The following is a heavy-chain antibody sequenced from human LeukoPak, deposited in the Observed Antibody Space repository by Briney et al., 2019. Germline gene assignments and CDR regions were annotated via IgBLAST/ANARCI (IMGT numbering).Heavy chain of an antibody. V-gene: IGHV1-18*04. J-gene: IGHJ3*02. D-gene: IGHD2-2*01. CDR1: GYTFTSYG. CDR3: ARDPRIVVVPAATEGLDAFDI. Sequence: ASVKVSCKASGYTFTSYGISWVRQAPGQGLEWMGWISAYNGSTNYAQKLQGRVTMTTDTSTSTAYMELRSLRSDDTAVYYCARDPRIVVVPAATEGLDAFDIWGQGTMVTVSS. CDR2: ISAYNGST.